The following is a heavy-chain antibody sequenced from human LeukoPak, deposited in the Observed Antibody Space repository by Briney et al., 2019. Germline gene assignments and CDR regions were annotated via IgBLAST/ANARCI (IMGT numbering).Heavy chain of an antibody. Sequence: GGSLRLSCAASGFTFSSYGLHWVLQAPAKGLEWVAVISYDGSNKYYADSVKGRFTISRDNSKNTLYLQMNSLRAEDTAVYYCVTVGMSSIWAYLRFDPRGQGTLVSVSS. CDR3: VTVGMSSIWAYLRFDP. CDR1: GFTFSSYG. V-gene: IGHV3-30*03. CDR2: ISYDGSNK. J-gene: IGHJ5*02. D-gene: IGHD3-16*01.